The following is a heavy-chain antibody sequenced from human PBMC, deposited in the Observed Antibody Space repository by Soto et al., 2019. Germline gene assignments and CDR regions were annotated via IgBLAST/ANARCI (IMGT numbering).Heavy chain of an antibody. Sequence: QVQLVQSGAEVKKPGASVKVSCKASGYTFTGYYMHWVRQAPGQGLEWMGWINPNSGGTNYAQKFQGRVTMTRDTSISTAYMELSRLRSDDTAVYYCARDGPTAVAGTRDYYGMDVWGQGTTVTVSS. CDR3: ARDGPTAVAGTRDYYGMDV. J-gene: IGHJ6*02. CDR2: INPNSGGT. CDR1: GYTFTGYY. D-gene: IGHD6-19*01. V-gene: IGHV1-2*02.